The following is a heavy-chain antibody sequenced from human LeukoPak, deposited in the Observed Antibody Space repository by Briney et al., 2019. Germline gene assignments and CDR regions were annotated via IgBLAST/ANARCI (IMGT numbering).Heavy chain of an antibody. Sequence: GGSLRLSCAASGFTFSSYAMSWVRQAPGKGLEWVSSITSSSSYIYYADSVKGRFTISRDNAKKSLYLQMNSLRAEDTAVYYCARGSSGYSDSEIDYWGQGTLVTVSS. V-gene: IGHV3-21*01. D-gene: IGHD3-22*01. J-gene: IGHJ4*02. CDR2: ITSSSSYI. CDR3: ARGSSGYSDSEIDY. CDR1: GFTFSSYA.